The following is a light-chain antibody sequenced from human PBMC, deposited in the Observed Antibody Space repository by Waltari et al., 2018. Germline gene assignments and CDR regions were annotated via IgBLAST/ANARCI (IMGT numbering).Light chain of an antibody. Sequence: QSALTQPPSASGSPGQSVTISCAGTRRDIGAYNFVSWYHQHPGNAPKLMIFEVSNRPSGVPDRFSGSKSGNTASLTVSGLQSDDEGDYYCCAFTGRSWVFGGGTKLTVL. J-gene: IGLJ3*02. CDR1: RRDIGAYNF. CDR3: CAFTGRSWV. V-gene: IGLV2-8*01. CDR2: EVS.